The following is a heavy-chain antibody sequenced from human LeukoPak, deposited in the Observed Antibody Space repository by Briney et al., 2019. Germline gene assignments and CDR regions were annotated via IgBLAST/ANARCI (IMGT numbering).Heavy chain of an antibody. J-gene: IGHJ4*02. CDR1: GFTFSDYY. D-gene: IGHD2-15*01. Sequence: GGSLRLSCAASGFTFSDYYMSWIRQAPGKGLGWVSCISTSGSTIYYADSVKGRFTISRDNAKNSLYFQMNSLRADDTAVYYCARAQYCSGGTCAPNTFDYWGQGTLVTVSS. CDR2: ISTSGSTI. CDR3: ARAQYCSGGTCAPNTFDY. V-gene: IGHV3-11*01.